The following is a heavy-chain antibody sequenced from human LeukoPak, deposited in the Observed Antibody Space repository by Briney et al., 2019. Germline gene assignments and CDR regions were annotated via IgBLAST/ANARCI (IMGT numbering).Heavy chain of an antibody. J-gene: IGHJ6*03. CDR3: ARGSPGVGGAVLYYYYMDV. CDR2: IYYSGST. V-gene: IGHV4-61*05. Sequence: SETLSLTCTVSGGSISTSNYYWGWIRQPPGKGLEWIGNIYYSGSTNYNPSLKSRVTISVDTSKNQFSLKLSSVTAADTAVYYCARGSPGVGGAVLYYYYMDVWGKGTTVTISS. CDR1: GGSISTSNYY. D-gene: IGHD4-23*01.